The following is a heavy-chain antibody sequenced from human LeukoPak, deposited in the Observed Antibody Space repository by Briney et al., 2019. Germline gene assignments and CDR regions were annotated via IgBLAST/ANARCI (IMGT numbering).Heavy chain of an antibody. CDR1: GGSISSYY. D-gene: IGHD3-10*01. V-gene: IGHV4-59*01. CDR2: VYYSGDT. Sequence: SETLSLTCTVSGGSISSYYWSWIRQPPGKGLEWIGYVYYSGDTEYNPSLKSRVTMSVERSKNQIFLNLRSVTAADTAVYYCARYASGSSYLGFDYWGQGNLVTVSS. J-gene: IGHJ4*02. CDR3: ARYASGSSYLGFDY.